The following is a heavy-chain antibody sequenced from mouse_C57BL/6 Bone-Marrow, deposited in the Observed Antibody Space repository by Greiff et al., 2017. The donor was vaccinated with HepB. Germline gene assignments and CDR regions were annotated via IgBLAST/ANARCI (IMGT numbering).Heavy chain of an antibody. CDR2: INYDGSST. Sequence: EVKVVESEGGLVQPGSSMKLSFTASGFTFSDYYMAWVRQVPEKGLEWVANINYDGSSTYYLDSLKSRFIISRDNAKNILYLQMSSLKSEDTATYYCARVGGGSGAYWGQGTLVTVSA. CDR3: ARVGGGSGAY. D-gene: IGHD1-1*01. J-gene: IGHJ3*01. V-gene: IGHV5-16*01. CDR1: GFTFSDYY.